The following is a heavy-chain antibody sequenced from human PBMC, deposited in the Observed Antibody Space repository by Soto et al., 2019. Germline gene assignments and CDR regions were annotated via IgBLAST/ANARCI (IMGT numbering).Heavy chain of an antibody. D-gene: IGHD2-2*01. Sequence: ASVKVSCKASGGTFSSYAISWVRQAPGQGLKKMGGIIPIFGTANYAQKIQGRVTITADESTSTAYMELSSLRSEDTAVYYCARDRFSLGYCSSTSCYGAFDIWGQGTMVTVSS. V-gene: IGHV1-69*13. CDR2: IIPIFGTA. J-gene: IGHJ3*02. CDR3: ARDRFSLGYCSSTSCYGAFDI. CDR1: GGTFSSYA.